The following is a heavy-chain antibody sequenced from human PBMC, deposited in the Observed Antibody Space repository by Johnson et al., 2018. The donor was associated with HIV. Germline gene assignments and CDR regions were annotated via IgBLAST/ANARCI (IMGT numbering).Heavy chain of an antibody. CDR2: ISYDGRNQ. D-gene: IGHD3/OR15-3a*01. J-gene: IGHJ3*02. CDR1: GFSFSGFA. Sequence: QVLLLESGGGVVQPGRSLRLSCVVSGFSFSGFAMHWVRQAPGKGLDWMAVISYDGRNQQYAESVKGRFTISRDNSKNTLYLQMNNLRVEDTAVYYCASNPRWTYDGFDIWGQGTMVTVSS. CDR3: ASNPRWTYDGFDI. V-gene: IGHV3-30-3*01.